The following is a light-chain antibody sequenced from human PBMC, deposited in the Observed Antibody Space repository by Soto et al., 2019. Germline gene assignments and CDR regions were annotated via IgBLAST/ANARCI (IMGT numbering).Light chain of an antibody. CDR3: QEYNSYSGT. V-gene: IGKV1-5*01. CDR1: QSISSW. Sequence: DIQMTQSPSTLSASVGDRVTITCRASQSISSWLAWYQQKPGRAPKLLIHEASSLEGGVPSRFSGSGSGTEFTLIISSLQPDDSATYYCQEYNSYSGTFGQGTKVDIK. CDR2: EAS. J-gene: IGKJ1*01.